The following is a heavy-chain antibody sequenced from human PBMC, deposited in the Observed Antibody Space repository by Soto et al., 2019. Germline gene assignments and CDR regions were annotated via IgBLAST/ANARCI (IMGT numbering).Heavy chain of an antibody. CDR1: GFTVSSNY. J-gene: IGHJ3*02. CDR2: IYSGGST. D-gene: IGHD2-21*02. V-gene: IGHV3-53*01. Sequence: EVQLVESGGGLIQPGGSLRLSCAASGFTVSSNYMSWVRQAPGKGLEWVSVIYSGGSTYYADSVKGRFTISRDNSKNTLYLQMNSLRAEDTAVYYCARALHCGGDCYLGASDIWRQGTMFTVSS. CDR3: ARALHCGGDCYLGASDI.